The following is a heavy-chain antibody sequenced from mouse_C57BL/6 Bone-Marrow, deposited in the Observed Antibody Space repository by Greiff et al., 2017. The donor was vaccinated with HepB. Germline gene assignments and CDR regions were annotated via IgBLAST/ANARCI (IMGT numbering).Heavy chain of an antibody. CDR2: ISSGGSYT. CDR1: GFTFSSYG. Sequence: DVHLVESGGDLVKPGGSLKLSCAASGFTFSSYGMSWVRQTPDKRLEWVATISSGGSYTYYPDSVKGRFTISRDNAKNTLYLQMSSLKSEDTAMYYCARHNYDDYWGQGTTLTVSS. CDR3: ARHNYDDY. J-gene: IGHJ2*01. V-gene: IGHV5-6*01. D-gene: IGHD2-4*01.